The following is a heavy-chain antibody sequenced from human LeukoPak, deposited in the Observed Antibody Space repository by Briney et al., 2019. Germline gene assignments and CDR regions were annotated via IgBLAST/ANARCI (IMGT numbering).Heavy chain of an antibody. D-gene: IGHD7-27*01. V-gene: IGHV4-34*01. J-gene: IGHJ5*02. CDR2: INHSGST. CDR1: GGSFSGYY. CDR3: AREGLTGVGWFDP. Sequence: PSETLSLTCAVYGGSFSGYYWSWIRHPPGKGLEWIGEINHSGSTNYNPSLKSRVTISVDTSKNQFSLKLSSVTAADTAVYYCAREGLTGVGWFDPWGQGTLVTVSS.